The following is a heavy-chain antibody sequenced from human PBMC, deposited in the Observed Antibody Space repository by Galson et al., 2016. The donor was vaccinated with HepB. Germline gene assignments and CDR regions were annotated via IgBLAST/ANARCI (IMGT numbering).Heavy chain of an antibody. J-gene: IGHJ4*02. CDR2: IYWDGDE. V-gene: IGHV2-5*02. Sequence: PALVKPTQTLTLTCTFSGFSLSSSGVGVGWIRQSPGKTLEWLAHIYWDGDERYSPSLKSRLTITKDTSKNRVVLTMTIMDPVDTATYYCVHIVHSGSYYYFAYWGQGTLVTVSS. CDR1: GFSLSSSGVG. D-gene: IGHD1-26*01. CDR3: VHIVHSGSYYYFAY.